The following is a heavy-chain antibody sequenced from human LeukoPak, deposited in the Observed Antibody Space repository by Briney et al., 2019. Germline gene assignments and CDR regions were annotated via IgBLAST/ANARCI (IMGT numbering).Heavy chain of an antibody. Sequence: GGSLRLSCAASGFTFNSYAMHWVRQAPGKGLEWVSSISWSSGSIYYADSVKGRFTISRDTAKNSLSLQMNSLRAADTALYYCDYGMTTGDRLYYFDYWGQGTLVAVSS. CDR2: ISWSSGSI. CDR3: DYGMTTGDRLYYFDY. D-gene: IGHD3-9*01. V-gene: IGHV3-9*01. J-gene: IGHJ4*02. CDR1: GFTFNSYA.